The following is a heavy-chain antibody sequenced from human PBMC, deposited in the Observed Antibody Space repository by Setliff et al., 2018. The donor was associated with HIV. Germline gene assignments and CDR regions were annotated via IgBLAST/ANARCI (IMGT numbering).Heavy chain of an antibody. CDR2: INHNKSS. CDR3: ARAEMATIVAFDI. J-gene: IGHJ3*02. Sequence: PSETLSLTCAVYGESLSDYYWSWIRQPPGKGLEWIGEINHNKSSDYNPSLKSRVTMSVDTSKNQFSLKLSSVTAADTAVYYCARAEMATIVAFDIWGQGTMVTVSS. V-gene: IGHV4-34*01. CDR1: GESLSDYY. D-gene: IGHD5-12*01.